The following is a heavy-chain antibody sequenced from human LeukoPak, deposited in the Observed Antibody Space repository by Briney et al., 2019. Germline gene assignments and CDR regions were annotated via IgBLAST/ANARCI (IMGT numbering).Heavy chain of an antibody. CDR1: GGSFSGYY. D-gene: IGHD3-10*01. J-gene: IGHJ4*02. V-gene: IGHV4-34*01. CDR3: ARYTMVRGIPFDY. Sequence: PSGTLSLTCAVYGGSFSGYYWSWIRQPPGKGLEWIGEINHSGSTNYNPSLKSRVTISVDTSKNQFSLKLSSVTAADTAVYYCARYTMVRGIPFDYWGQGTLVTVSS. CDR2: INHSGST.